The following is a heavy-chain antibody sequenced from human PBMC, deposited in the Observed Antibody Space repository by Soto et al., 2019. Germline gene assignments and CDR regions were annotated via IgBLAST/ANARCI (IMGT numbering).Heavy chain of an antibody. J-gene: IGHJ4*02. Sequence: ASVKVSCKASGYTFTSYAMHWVRQAPGQRLEWMGWINAGNGNTKYSQKFQGRVTITRDTSASTAYMELSSLRSEDTAVYYCARVSWDTAMLGYFDYWGQGTLVTVS. V-gene: IGHV1-3*01. CDR3: ARVSWDTAMLGYFDY. CDR2: INAGNGNT. CDR1: GYTFTSYA. D-gene: IGHD5-18*01.